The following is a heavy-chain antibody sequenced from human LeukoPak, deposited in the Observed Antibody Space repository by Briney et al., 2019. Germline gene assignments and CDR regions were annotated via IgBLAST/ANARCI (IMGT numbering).Heavy chain of an antibody. CDR1: GYSISNGYY. CDR3: ARVGGYGPYYYYYSMDV. D-gene: IGHD1-26*01. J-gene: IGHJ6*03. CDR2: FYHSGST. V-gene: IGHV4-38-2*01. Sequence: SEALSLTCAVSGYSISNGYYWRWIRQPPGKGLEWIGSFYHSGSTYYNPSLKSRVTISVDTSKNQFSLKLSSVTAADTAVYYCARVGGYGPYYYYYSMDVWGKGTTVTVS.